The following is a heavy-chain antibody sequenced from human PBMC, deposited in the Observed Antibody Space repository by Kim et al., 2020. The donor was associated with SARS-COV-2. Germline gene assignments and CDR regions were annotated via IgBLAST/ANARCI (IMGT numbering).Heavy chain of an antibody. Sequence: GGSLRLSCAASAFTFTTYWMTWVRQAPGKGLEWVANINHDGGETYYADSVRGRFTISRNNAKNTLYLQMSSLTVEDTAVYYCARGRWTEVWGPGTTVTVSS. CDR2: INHDGGET. CDR3: ARGRWTEV. J-gene: IGHJ6*02. CDR1: AFTFTTYW. V-gene: IGHV3-7*01. D-gene: IGHD2-15*01.